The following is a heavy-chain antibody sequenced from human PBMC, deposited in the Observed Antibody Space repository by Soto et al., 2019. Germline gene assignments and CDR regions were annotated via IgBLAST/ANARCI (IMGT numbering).Heavy chain of an antibody. V-gene: IGHV5-51*01. J-gene: IGHJ6*02. CDR2: IYPEDSET. CDR1: GYIFRYYW. D-gene: IGHD3-10*02. CDR3: ARNRRESSGSDYFHAMDV. Sequence: GESLKISCQGSGYIFRYYWIAWVRQMPGRGLEWLGIIYPEDSETKISPSLQGRVTMSVDKSINTAYVHWSSLEASDTAIYYCARNRRESSGSDYFHAMDVWGPGTAVTVSS.